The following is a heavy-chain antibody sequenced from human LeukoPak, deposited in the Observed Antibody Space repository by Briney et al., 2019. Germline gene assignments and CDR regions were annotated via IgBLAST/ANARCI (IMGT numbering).Heavy chain of an antibody. D-gene: IGHD2-2*01. CDR2: INPNSGGT. Sequence: ASVKVSCKASGYTFTGYYMHWVRQAPGQGLEWMGWINPNSGGTNYAQKFQDIVTMTRDTSITTAYMELDRLTSDDTAVYYCARLACSRSSCYFDYWGQGTLVSVSS. V-gene: IGHV1-2*02. J-gene: IGHJ4*02. CDR1: GYTFTGYY. CDR3: ARLACSRSSCYFDY.